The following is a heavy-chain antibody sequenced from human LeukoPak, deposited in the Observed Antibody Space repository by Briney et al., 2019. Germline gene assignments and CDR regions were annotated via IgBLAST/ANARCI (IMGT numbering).Heavy chain of an antibody. CDR1: GFTFSSYG. CDR2: IWYDGSNK. D-gene: IGHD1-26*01. J-gene: IGHJ4*02. V-gene: IGHV3-33*01. Sequence: PGGSLRLSCAASGFTFSSYGMHWVRQAPGKGLEWVAVIWYDGSNKYYADSVKGRFTISRDNSKNTLYLQMNSLRAEDTAVYYCARIPHSGSWFDDYWGQGTLVTVSS. CDR3: ARIPHSGSWFDDY.